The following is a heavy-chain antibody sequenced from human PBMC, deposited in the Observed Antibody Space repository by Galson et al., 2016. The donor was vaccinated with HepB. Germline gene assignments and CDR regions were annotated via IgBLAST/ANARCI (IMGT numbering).Heavy chain of an antibody. Sequence: ETLSLTCSLSGGSISSYFWSWIRQTPGKGLEWIGCIYKSGSTNYSPSLNGRVTLSEDTSKNQFSLKLGSVTAADTAVYYCARGVTGTPYFDFWGQGVLVTVSS. D-gene: IGHD2-21*02. CDR3: ARGVTGTPYFDF. V-gene: IGHV4-59*01. CDR1: GGSISSYF. CDR2: IYKSGST. J-gene: IGHJ4*02.